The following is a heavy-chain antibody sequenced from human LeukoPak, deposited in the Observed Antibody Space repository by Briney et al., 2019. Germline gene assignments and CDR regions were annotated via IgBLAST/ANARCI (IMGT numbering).Heavy chain of an antibody. Sequence: ASVKVSCKASGYTFTSYGISWVRQAPGQGLEWMGWISAYNGNTNYAQKLQGRVTMTTDTSTSTAYMELRSLRSDDTAVYYCAGRRVYAIDNWFDPWGQGTLVTVSS. V-gene: IGHV1-18*01. CDR2: ISAYNGNT. J-gene: IGHJ5*02. D-gene: IGHD2-8*01. CDR3: AGRRVYAIDNWFDP. CDR1: GYTFTSYG.